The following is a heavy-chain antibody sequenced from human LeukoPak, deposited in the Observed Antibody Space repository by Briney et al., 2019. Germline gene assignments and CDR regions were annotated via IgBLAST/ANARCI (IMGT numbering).Heavy chain of an antibody. CDR2: INPSGGST. CDR3: ARDRHGSGTYNYYGMDV. V-gene: IGHV1-46*01. J-gene: IGHJ6*02. D-gene: IGHD3-10*01. Sequence: ASVKVSCKASGYTFTTYYMHWVRQAPGQGLEWMGIINPSGGSTSYAQKFQGRVTITRDTSTSTVYMEVSSLRSEDTAVYYCARDRHGSGTYNYYGMDVWGQGTTVTVSS. CDR1: GYTFTTYY.